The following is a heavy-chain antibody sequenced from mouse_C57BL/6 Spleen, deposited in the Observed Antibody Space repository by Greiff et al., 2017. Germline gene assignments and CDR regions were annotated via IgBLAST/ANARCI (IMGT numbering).Heavy chain of an antibody. D-gene: IGHD4-1*01. CDR1: GFTFSSYA. Sequence: EVQRVESGEGLVKPGGSLKLSCAASGFTFSSYAMSWVRQTPEKRLEWVAYISSGGDYIYYADTVKGRFTISRDNARNTLYLQMSSLKSEDTAMYYCTRSTGTYWYFDVWGTGTTVTVSS. J-gene: IGHJ1*03. CDR3: TRSTGTYWYFDV. CDR2: ISSGGDYI. V-gene: IGHV5-9-1*02.